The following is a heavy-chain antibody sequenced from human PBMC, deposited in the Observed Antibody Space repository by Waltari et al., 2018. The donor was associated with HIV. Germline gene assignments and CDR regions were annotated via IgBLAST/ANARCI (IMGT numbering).Heavy chain of an antibody. D-gene: IGHD5-18*01. CDR3: ARDVVVDTAMVEYYYYYYGMDV. CDR2: LYTSGST. Sequence: QVQLQESGPGLVKPSQTLSLTCTVSGGSISSGSYYWSWIRQPAGKGLEGIGRLYTSGSTHYHPPHKSRVTISVDTSKNQFSLKLVSVAAADTAVYYCARDVVVDTAMVEYYYYYYGMDVWGQGTTVTVSS. V-gene: IGHV4-61*02. CDR1: GGSISSGSYY. J-gene: IGHJ6*02.